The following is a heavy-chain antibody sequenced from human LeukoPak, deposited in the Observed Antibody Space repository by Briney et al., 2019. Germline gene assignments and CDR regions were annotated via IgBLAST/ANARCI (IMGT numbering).Heavy chain of an antibody. D-gene: IGHD3/OR15-3a*01. Sequence: PPGGSLRLSCVASGFTFSTYTMNWVRQAPGKGLEWVSYISSSSSTIYYADSVKGRFTISRDNAKNSLFLQMNSLRAEDTAVYYCAREDWLDYWGQGTLVTVSS. CDR3: AREDWLDY. V-gene: IGHV3-48*01. CDR2: ISSSSSTI. J-gene: IGHJ4*02. CDR1: GFTFSTYT.